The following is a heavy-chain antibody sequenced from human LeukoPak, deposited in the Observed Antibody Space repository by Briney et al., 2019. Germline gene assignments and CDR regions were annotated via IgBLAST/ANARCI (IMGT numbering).Heavy chain of an antibody. CDR2: ISSSSYI. V-gene: IGHV3-21*01. Sequence: GGSLRLSCAASGFTFSSYSMNWVRQAPGKGLEWVSSISSSSYIYYADSVKGRFTISRDNAKNSLYLQMNSLRAEDTAVYYCARSSIVGALDYWGQGTLVTVSS. D-gene: IGHD1-26*01. J-gene: IGHJ4*02. CDR1: GFTFSSYS. CDR3: ARSSIVGALDY.